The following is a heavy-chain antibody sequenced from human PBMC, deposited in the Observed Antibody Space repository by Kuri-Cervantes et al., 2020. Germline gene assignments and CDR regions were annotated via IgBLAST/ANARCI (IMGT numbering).Heavy chain of an antibody. Sequence: SETLSLTCTVSGGSISSGDYYWSWIRQAPGKGLEWIGYIYYSGSTYCNPSLKSRVTISVDTSKNQFSLKLSSVTAADTAVYYCARTFWSGYSNWFDPWGQGTLVTVSS. CDR1: GGSISSGDYY. D-gene: IGHD3-3*01. CDR3: ARTFWSGYSNWFDP. CDR2: IYYSGST. J-gene: IGHJ5*02. V-gene: IGHV4-30-4*01.